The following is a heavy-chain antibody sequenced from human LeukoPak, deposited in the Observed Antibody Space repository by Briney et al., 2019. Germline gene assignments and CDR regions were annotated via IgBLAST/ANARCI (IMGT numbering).Heavy chain of an antibody. CDR1: GYSFVGYG. D-gene: IGHD6-19*01. Sequence: VSVKVSCKASGYSFVGYGITWVRRAPGQGLEWMGWFNPENGNTNYAQKVQGRVTMTADTSTSTSYMELRSLRSDDTAVYYCARVTVAGTGLDFDYWGQGTLVTVSS. V-gene: IGHV1-18*01. CDR2: FNPENGNT. CDR3: ARVTVAGTGLDFDY. J-gene: IGHJ4*02.